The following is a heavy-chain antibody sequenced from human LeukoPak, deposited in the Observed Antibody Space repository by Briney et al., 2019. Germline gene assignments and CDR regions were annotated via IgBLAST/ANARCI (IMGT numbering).Heavy chain of an antibody. CDR2: INQDGSEK. J-gene: IGHJ4*02. CDR3: ARDGAVEGIYFDC. CDR1: GFSFRSHW. D-gene: IGHD3-16*01. V-gene: IGHV3-7*01. Sequence: PGGPLRLSCAASGFSFRSHWMSWVRQAPGKGLEWVANINQDGSEKYYVDSVKGRFTISRDNAENSLYLQMNTLRAEDTAVYYCARDGAVEGIYFDCWGQGNLVTVSS.